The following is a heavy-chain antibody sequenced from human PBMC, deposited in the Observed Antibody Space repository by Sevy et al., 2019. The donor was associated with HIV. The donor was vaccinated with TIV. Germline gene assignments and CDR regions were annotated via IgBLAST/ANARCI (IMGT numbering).Heavy chain of an antibody. Sequence: GGSLRLSCEASGFTFSNYDMNWVRQAPGKGLEWVSQITSRLGTIYYADSVRGRFTISRDNAKKSLYLQMNSLRAEDTALYYCVRSGGAYDARLDPWGQGTLVTVSS. CDR3: VRSGGAYDARLDP. D-gene: IGHD3-22*01. CDR1: GFTFSNYD. CDR2: ITSRLGTI. V-gene: IGHV3-48*03. J-gene: IGHJ5*02.